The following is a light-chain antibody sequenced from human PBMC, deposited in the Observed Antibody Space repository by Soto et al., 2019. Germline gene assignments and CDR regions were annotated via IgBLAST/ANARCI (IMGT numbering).Light chain of an antibody. Sequence: EIVLTQSPATLSVSPGERVTFSCRASQSVSSDLGWYQQKPGQAPRLLIYGASTRATGIPARFSGSGPGTEFTLTISSLQPEDFEVYYCQQNNKWPLTFGQGTKV. CDR3: QQNNKWPLT. V-gene: IGKV3-15*01. CDR1: QSVSSD. CDR2: GAS. J-gene: IGKJ1*01.